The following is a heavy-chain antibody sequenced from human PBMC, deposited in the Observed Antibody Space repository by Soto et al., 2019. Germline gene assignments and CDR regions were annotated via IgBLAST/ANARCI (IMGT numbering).Heavy chain of an antibody. CDR2: IYPGDSDT. D-gene: IGHD4-17*01. CDR1: TYTFTIYW. J-gene: IGHJ3*02. V-gene: IGHV5-51*01. CDR3: AHPRGYGVFDAYDI. Sequence: GESLKISCKGSTYTFTIYWIGWVRQMPGKGLEWMGLIYPGDSDTKYSPSFQGQVTISADKSISTAYLRWSSLKASDTAMYYCAHPRGYGVFDAYDIWGQGTMVTVSS.